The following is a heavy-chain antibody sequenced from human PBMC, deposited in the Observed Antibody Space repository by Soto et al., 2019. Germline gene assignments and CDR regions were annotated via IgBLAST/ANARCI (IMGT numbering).Heavy chain of an antibody. Sequence: EEQLVESGGGLAQPGGSLRLSCVASGFTFTTYWMSWVRQAPGQGLEWGANIRQDGGAQYYVDSVKGRFTISRATAKNSRSLHRESRRFDATAVYYCVRGGHGSGSCLGSSWGQGILVTVSS. V-gene: IGHV3-7*03. CDR2: IRQDGGAQ. J-gene: IGHJ5*02. CDR1: GFTFTTYW. D-gene: IGHD3-10*01. CDR3: VRGGHGSGSCLGSS.